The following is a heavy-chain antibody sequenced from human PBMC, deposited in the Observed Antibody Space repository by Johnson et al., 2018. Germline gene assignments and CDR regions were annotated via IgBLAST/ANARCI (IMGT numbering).Heavy chain of an antibody. J-gene: IGHJ6*02. D-gene: IGHD6-13*01. CDR1: GGTFSSYA. Sequence: QVQLVQSGAEVKKPGSSVKVSCKASGGTFSSYAISWVRQATGQGLEWMGGIIPLFGTANYAQKFQGRVTLTADESTSTADMELSSLRSEDTAVYYCARGVAGPHYYYYGMDVWGQGTTVTVSS. CDR2: IIPLFGTA. CDR3: ARGVAGPHYYYYGMDV. V-gene: IGHV1-69*01.